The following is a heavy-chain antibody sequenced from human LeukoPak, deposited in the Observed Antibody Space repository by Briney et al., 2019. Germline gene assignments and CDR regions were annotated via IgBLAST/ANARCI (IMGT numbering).Heavy chain of an antibody. CDR3: VRDRREWELLQAFDI. Sequence: KPGGSLRLSCAASGFTFSHYGMNWVRQAPGKGLEWVSSISSSSSYIFYADSVRGRFTISRDNAENSLYLQMNSLTVADTAVYYCVRDRREWELLQAFDIWGQGTMVTVSS. J-gene: IGHJ3*02. V-gene: IGHV3-21*01. D-gene: IGHD1-26*01. CDR2: ISSSSSYI. CDR1: GFTFSHYG.